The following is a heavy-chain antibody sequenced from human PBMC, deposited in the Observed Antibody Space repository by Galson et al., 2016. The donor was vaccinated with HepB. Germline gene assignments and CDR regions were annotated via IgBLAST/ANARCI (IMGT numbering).Heavy chain of an antibody. V-gene: IGHV3-33*01. Sequence: SLRLSCAASAFTFSTYGTHWVRQAPGKGLEWVAVIWYDGSHKYYADSVKGRFTISRDNSKNTLYLQMNSLGAEDTAVYYCARDLCSSTSCYVFLFDYWGQGTLVTVSS. CDR1: AFTFSTYG. J-gene: IGHJ4*02. D-gene: IGHD2-2*01. CDR3: ARDLCSSTSCYVFLFDY. CDR2: IWYDGSHK.